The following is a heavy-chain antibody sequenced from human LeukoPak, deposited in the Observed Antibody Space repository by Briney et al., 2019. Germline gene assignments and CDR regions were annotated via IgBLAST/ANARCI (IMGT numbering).Heavy chain of an antibody. D-gene: IGHD6-6*01. Sequence: GGSLRLSCAASGFTFTSYYMHWVRQAPGQGLEWMGIINPSGGSTSYAQKFQGRVTMTRDTSTSTVYMELSSLRSEDTAVYYCARGRSSSGRSGYYGMDVWGQGTTVTVSS. V-gene: IGHV1-46*01. J-gene: IGHJ6*02. CDR1: GFTFTSYY. CDR3: ARGRSSSGRSGYYGMDV. CDR2: INPSGGST.